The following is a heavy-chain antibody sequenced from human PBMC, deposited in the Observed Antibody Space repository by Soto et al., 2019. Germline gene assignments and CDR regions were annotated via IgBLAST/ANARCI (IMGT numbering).Heavy chain of an antibody. D-gene: IGHD4-4*01. CDR2: INSDGSST. Sequence: GGSLRLSCAASGFTFSSYWMHWVRQAPGKGLVWVSRINSDGSSTSYADSVKGRFTISRDNAKNTLYLQMNSLRAEDTAVYYCARAGVTSTIRNDFEVRGQGTTVHVSS. CDR3: ARAGVTSTIRNDFEV. CDR1: GFTFSSYW. V-gene: IGHV3-74*01. J-gene: IGHJ6*02.